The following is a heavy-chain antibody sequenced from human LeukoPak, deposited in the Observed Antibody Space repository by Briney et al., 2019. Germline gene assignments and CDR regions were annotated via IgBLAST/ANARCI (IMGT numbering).Heavy chain of an antibody. V-gene: IGHV4-31*03. CDR2: IYYSGST. CDR1: GGSISSGGYY. Sequence: SETLSLTCTVSGGSISSGGYYWSWIRQYPGKGLEWIGYIYYSGSTYYNPSLKSRVTISVDTSKNQFSLKLSSVTAADTAVYYCARDRFRGYFDYWGQGTLVTVSS. D-gene: IGHD3-3*01. J-gene: IGHJ4*02. CDR3: ARDRFRGYFDY.